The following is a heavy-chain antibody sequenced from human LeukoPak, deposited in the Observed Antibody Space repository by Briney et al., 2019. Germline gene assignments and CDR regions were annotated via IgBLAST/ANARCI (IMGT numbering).Heavy chain of an antibody. V-gene: IGHV3-23*01. J-gene: IGHJ5*02. D-gene: IGHD3-16*01. CDR2: ISGSGGST. CDR3: AKGESEYRSWFDP. Sequence: GGSLRLSCAASGFTFSSYAMSGVRQAPGKGLEWVPAISGSGGSTYYADSVKGRLTISRDNSKNKLYLQMNSLRAEDTAVYYRAKGESEYRSWFDPWGQGTLVTVSS. CDR1: GFTFSSYA.